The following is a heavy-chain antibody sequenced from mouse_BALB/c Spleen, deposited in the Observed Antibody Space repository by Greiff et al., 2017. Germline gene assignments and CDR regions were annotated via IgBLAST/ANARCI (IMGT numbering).Heavy chain of an antibody. CDR1: GYSFTSYY. CDR3: ARAVRSMDY. V-gene: IGHV1S135*01. J-gene: IGHJ4*01. Sequence: VQLQQSGPELMKPGASVKISCKASGYSFTSYYMHWVKQSHGKSLEWIGYIDPFNGGTSYNQKFKGKATLTVDKSSSTAYMHLSSLTSEDSAVYYCARAVRSMDYWGQGTSVTVSS. CDR2: IDPFNGGT.